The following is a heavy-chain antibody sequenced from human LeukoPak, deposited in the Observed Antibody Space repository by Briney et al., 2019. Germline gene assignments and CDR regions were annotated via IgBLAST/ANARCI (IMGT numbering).Heavy chain of an antibody. V-gene: IGHV1-2*02. J-gene: IGHJ6*03. Sequence: ASVKVSCKASGFTFTGYYIHWVRQAPGQGFEWMGWINPNSGGTNYAQKFQGRVTMTWDTSISTAYMELSGLRSDDTAVYYCARRKRIDMDVWGKGTTVTVSS. CDR1: GFTFTGYY. D-gene: IGHD2/OR15-2a*01. CDR3: ARRKRIDMDV. CDR2: INPNSGGT.